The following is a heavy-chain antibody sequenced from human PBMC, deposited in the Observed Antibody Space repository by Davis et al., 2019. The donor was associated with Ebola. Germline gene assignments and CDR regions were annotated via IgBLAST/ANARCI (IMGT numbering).Heavy chain of an antibody. CDR1: GGTFSSYA. V-gene: IGHV1-69*10. CDR2: IIPILGIA. J-gene: IGHJ4*02. CDR3: ARDLSSSSGGDY. D-gene: IGHD6-6*01. Sequence: SVKVSCKASGGTFSSYAISWVRQAPGQGLEWMGGIIPILGIANYAQKFQGRVTITADESTSTAYMELSSLRSEDTAVYYCARDLSSSSGGDYWGQGTLVTVSS.